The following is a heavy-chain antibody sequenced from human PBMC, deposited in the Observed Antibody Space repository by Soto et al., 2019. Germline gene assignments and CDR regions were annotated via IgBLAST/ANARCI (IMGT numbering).Heavy chain of an antibody. CDR3: ARATIVLVPAAMVSHWFDP. J-gene: IGHJ5*02. CDR1: GGSISSGGYS. Sequence: SETLSLTCAVSGGSISSGGYSWSWIRQPPGKGLEWIGYIYHSGSTYYNPSLKSRVTISVDRSKNQFSLKLSSVTAADTAVYYCARATIVLVPAAMVSHWFDPWGQGTLVTVPS. CDR2: IYHSGST. D-gene: IGHD2-2*01. V-gene: IGHV4-30-2*01.